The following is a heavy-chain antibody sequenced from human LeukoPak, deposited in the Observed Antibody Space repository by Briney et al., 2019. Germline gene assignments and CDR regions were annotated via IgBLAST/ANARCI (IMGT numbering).Heavy chain of an antibody. D-gene: IGHD2-15*01. Sequence: PSETLSLTCAVYGGSFSGYYWSWIRQPPGKGLEWIGEINHRGSTNYNPSLKSRVTISVDTSKNQFSLKLSSVTAADTAVYYCARGSAFVGWFDPWGQGTLVTVSS. CDR1: GGSFSGYY. J-gene: IGHJ5*02. V-gene: IGHV4-34*01. CDR3: ARGSAFVGWFDP. CDR2: INHRGST.